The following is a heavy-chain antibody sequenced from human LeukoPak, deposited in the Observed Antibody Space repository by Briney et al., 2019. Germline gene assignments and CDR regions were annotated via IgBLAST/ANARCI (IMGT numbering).Heavy chain of an antibody. J-gene: IGHJ5*02. Sequence: GGSLRLSCAASGFTFSSYSMNWVRQAPGKGLEWVSSISSSSSYIYCADSVKGRFTISRDNAKNSLYLQMNSLRAEDTAVYYCARNTYYYGSSGYTYNWFDPWGQGTLVTVSS. CDR1: GFTFSSYS. V-gene: IGHV3-21*01. CDR3: ARNTYYYGSSGYTYNWFDP. CDR2: ISSSSSYI. D-gene: IGHD3-22*01.